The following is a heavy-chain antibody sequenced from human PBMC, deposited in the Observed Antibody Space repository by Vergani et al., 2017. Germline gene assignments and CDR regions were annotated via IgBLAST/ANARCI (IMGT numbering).Heavy chain of an antibody. J-gene: IGHJ4*02. CDR3: AREERQQGFDS. D-gene: IGHD1-26*01. V-gene: IGHV4-34*01. CDR1: GGSFSGYY. Sequence: QVQLQQWGAGLLKPSETLSLTCAVYGGSFSGYYWSWIRQPPGKGLEWIGEINHSGSTNYNPSLKSRVTISVDTSKNQFSLKLSSVTAADTAVYYCAREERQQGFDSWGQGTLVTVSS. CDR2: INHSGST.